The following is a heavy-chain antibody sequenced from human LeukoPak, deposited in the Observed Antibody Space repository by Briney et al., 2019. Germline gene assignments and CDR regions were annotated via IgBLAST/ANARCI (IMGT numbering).Heavy chain of an antibody. D-gene: IGHD2-8*01. V-gene: IGHV3-23*01. CDR1: GFAFSNYA. J-gene: IGHJ4*02. Sequence: GGSLRLSCTTSGFAFSNYAMNWVRQAPGKGPEWVSGISGFNTYYADSVKGRFTIFRDNSENVLYLQMDRLRAEDTAVYSCAKDVCTSPRCLLYFNSWGQGTLVTVSS. CDR2: ISGFNT. CDR3: AKDVCTSPRCLLYFNS.